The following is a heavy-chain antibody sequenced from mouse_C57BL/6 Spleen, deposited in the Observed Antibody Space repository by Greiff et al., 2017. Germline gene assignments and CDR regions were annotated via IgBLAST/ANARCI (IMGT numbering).Heavy chain of an antibody. CDR2: IWGGGST. V-gene: IGHV2-9*01. J-gene: IGHJ3*01. CDR3: ASLDRWGAY. Sequence: VKLMESGPGLVEPSQTLSLTCTASGFTFTSYGVDGVRQPPGKGLEWLGGIWGGGSTNDNKDHMSRLSISKDNTTSQVFLKMNSLQTDDTALYYCASLDRWGAYWGQGTLVTVSA. D-gene: IGHD1-1*02. CDR1: GFTFTSYG.